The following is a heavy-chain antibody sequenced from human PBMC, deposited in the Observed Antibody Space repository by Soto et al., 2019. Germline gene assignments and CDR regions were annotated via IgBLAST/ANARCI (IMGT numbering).Heavy chain of an antibody. CDR1: SGGR. D-gene: IGHD3-3*01. Sequence: SGGRINWESQAPGKGLEWVAVIWYDGSNKYYADSVKGRFTISRDNSKNTLYLQMNSLRAEDTAVYYCARVVKGRVTIRSTDYYYYYMDVWGNGTAVTVSS. J-gene: IGHJ6*03. V-gene: IGHV3-33*01. CDR2: IWYDGSNK. CDR3: ARVVKGRVTIRSTDYYYYYMDV.